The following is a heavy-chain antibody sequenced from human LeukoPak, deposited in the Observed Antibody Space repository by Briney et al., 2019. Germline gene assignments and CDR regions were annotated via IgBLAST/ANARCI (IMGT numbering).Heavy chain of an antibody. CDR3: AKDLSLRGIVVVITAMGAFDI. D-gene: IGHD3-22*01. V-gene: IGHV3-30*18. CDR1: GFTFSSYG. CDR2: ISYDGSNK. Sequence: QPGRSLRLSCAASGFTFSSYGMHWVRQAPGKGLEWVAVISYDGSNKYYADSVKGRFTISRDNSRNTLYLQMNSLRAEDTAVYYCAKDLSLRGIVVVITAMGAFDIWGQGTMVTVSS. J-gene: IGHJ3*02.